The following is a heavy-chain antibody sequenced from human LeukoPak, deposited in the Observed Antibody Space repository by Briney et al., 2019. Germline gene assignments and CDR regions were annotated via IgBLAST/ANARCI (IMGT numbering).Heavy chain of an antibody. CDR2: TYYRSKWYN. J-gene: IGHJ4*02. V-gene: IGHV6-1*01. D-gene: IGHD3-9*01. CDR1: GDSVSSNNGA. Sequence: SQTLSLTCAFSGDSVSSNNGAWNWSRQSPSRRLGWLGMTYYRSKWYNDYAENLISRITISPVTTKNQFSMHLYSVTPEATSVYYCTRDVGTTGWHTFDYWGQGTLVTVSS. CDR3: TRDVGTTGWHTFDY.